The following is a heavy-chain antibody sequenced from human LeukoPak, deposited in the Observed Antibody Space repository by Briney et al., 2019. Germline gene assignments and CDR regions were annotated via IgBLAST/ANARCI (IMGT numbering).Heavy chain of an antibody. CDR1: GYTLTELS. J-gene: IGHJ4*02. V-gene: IGHV1-24*01. D-gene: IGHD2-2*01. CDR2: FDPEDGET. CDR3: VCSSTQPPLYFDY. Sequence: GASVKVSCKVSGYTLTELSMHWVRQAPGKGREGMGGFDPEDGETIYAQKFQGRVTMTEDTSTDTAYMELSSLRSEDTAVYYCVCSSTQPPLYFDYWGQGTLVTVSS.